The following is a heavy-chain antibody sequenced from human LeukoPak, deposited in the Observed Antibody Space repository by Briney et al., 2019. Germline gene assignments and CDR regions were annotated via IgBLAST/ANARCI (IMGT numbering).Heavy chain of an antibody. CDR2: ISGSGGST. CDR1: GFTFSSYA. Sequence: PGGPLRLSCAASGFTFSSYAMSWVRQAPGKGLEWVSAISGSGGSTYYADSVKGRFTISRDNSKNTLYLQMNSLRAEDTAVYYCAKDGYSYGPYNWFDPWGQGTLVTVSS. J-gene: IGHJ5*02. V-gene: IGHV3-23*01. CDR3: AKDGYSYGPYNWFDP. D-gene: IGHD5-18*01.